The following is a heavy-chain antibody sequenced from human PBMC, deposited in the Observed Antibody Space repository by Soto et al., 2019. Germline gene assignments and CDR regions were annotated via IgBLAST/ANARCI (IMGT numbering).Heavy chain of an antibody. J-gene: IGHJ6*02. V-gene: IGHV4-59*08. CDR2: IYYSGST. CDR1: GGSISSYY. D-gene: IGHD3-10*01. CDR3: ARLNRGVYYYYYGMDV. Sequence: SETLSLTCTVSGGSISSYYWSWIRQPPGKGLEWIGYIYYSGSTNYNPSLKSRVTISVDTSKNQFSLKLSSVTAADTAVYYCARLNRGVYYYYYGMDVWGQGTTVTVS.